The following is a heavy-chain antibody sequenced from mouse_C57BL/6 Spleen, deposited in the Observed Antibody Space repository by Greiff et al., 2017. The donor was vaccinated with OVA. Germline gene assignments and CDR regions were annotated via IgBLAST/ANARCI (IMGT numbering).Heavy chain of an antibody. D-gene: IGHD2-5*01. CDR3: ARGGAYYSNHGGFAY. J-gene: IGHJ3*01. CDR1: GYTFTSYW. Sequence: QVQLQQPGAELVRPGSSVKLSCKASGYTFTSYWMHWVKQRPIQGLEWIGNIDPSDSEPHYNQKFKDKATLTVDKSSSTAYMQLSSLTSEDSAVYYCARGGAYYSNHGGFAYWGQGTLVTVSA. CDR2: IDPSDSEP. V-gene: IGHV1-52*01.